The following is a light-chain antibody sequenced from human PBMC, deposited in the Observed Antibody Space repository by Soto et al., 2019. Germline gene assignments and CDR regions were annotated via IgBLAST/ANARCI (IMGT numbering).Light chain of an antibody. Sequence: QSVLTQPPSASGTPGQRGTISCSGSSSNIGSNYVFWYQHLPGTAPKLLIYRNNQRPSGVPDRFSGSKSGTSASLAISGLRSEDETDYYCAAWDDSQSGVVFGGGTKLTVL. J-gene: IGLJ2*01. V-gene: IGLV1-47*01. CDR2: RNN. CDR3: AAWDDSQSGVV. CDR1: SSNIGSNY.